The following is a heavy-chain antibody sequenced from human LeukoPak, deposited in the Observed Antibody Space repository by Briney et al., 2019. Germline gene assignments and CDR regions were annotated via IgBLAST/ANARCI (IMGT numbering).Heavy chain of an antibody. CDR3: AGGYYYFDY. CDR2: LYNSGST. CDR1: GDSVSTYY. D-gene: IGHD3-10*01. Sequence: PSETLSLTCSVSGDSVSTYYWSWIRQPPGKGLEWIGYLYNSGSTMYNPSLRSRVTISVDTPQNQFSLKLSSVTAADTAVYYCAGGYYYFDYWGQGTLVTVSS. J-gene: IGHJ4*02. V-gene: IGHV4-59*02.